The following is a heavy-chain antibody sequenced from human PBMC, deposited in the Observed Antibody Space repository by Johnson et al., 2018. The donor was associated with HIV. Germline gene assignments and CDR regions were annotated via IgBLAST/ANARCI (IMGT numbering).Heavy chain of an antibody. CDR3: ARGLRSGIVMVYDAFDI. V-gene: IGHV3-66*01. D-gene: IGHD3-22*01. Sequence: VQLVESGGGVVQPGRSLRLSCAASGFTVSSNYMSWVRQAPGKGLEWVSVIYSGGSTYYADSVKGRFTISRDNSKNTLYLQMNSLRAEDTAVYYCARGLRSGIVMVYDAFDIWGQGTMVTVSS. J-gene: IGHJ3*02. CDR1: GFTVSSNY. CDR2: IYSGGST.